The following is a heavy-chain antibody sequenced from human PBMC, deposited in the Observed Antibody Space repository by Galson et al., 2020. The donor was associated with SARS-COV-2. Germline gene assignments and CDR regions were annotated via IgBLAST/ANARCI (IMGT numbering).Heavy chain of an antibody. J-gene: IGHJ6*03. V-gene: IGHV4-59*01. CDR3: ARSYSSGSRIYHYYYYMDV. Sequence: SETLSLTCSVSGDSIRSYYWSWIRQPPGKGLEWIGSMHYTGGTKNNPTLENRVTISIDTSTSQFSLNLTSVTPADTAVYYCARSYSSGSRIYHYYYYMDVWGTGTTVTVSS. CDR2: MHYTGGT. CDR1: GDSIRSYY. D-gene: IGHD6-19*01.